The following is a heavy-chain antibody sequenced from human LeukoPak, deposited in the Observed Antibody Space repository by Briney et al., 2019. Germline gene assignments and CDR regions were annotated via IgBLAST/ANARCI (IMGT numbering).Heavy chain of an antibody. CDR1: GFXFSNYA. CDR2: IGGSGSTT. Sequence: GGSLRLSCAAPGFXFSNYAMSWVRQAPGKGLEWVSSIGGSGSTTYHADSVRGRFTISRDNSKNTLYLQMNSLRAEDTAVYFCAKLRSSSSYAALDYWGQGILVTVSS. V-gene: IGHV3-23*01. CDR3: AKLRSSSSYAALDY. D-gene: IGHD2-2*01. J-gene: IGHJ4*02.